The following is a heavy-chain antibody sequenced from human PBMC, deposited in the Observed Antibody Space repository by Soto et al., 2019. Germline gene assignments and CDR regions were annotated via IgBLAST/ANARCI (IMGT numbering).Heavy chain of an antibody. CDR1: GFTFSSYS. J-gene: IGHJ4*02. CDR3: ATDSFDYSSGWPLFDY. V-gene: IGHV3-21*01. CDR2: ISSSSSYI. Sequence: PGGSLRLSCAASGFTFSSYSMNWVRQAPGKGLEWVSSISSSSSYIYYADSVKGRFTISRDNAKNSLYLQMNSLRAEDTAVYYCATDSFDYSSGWPLFDYWGLGTLVTVSS. D-gene: IGHD6-19*01.